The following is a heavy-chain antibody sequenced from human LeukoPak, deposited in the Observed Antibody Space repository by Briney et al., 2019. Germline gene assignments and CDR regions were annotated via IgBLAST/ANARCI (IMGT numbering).Heavy chain of an antibody. CDR3: ARGHRLQGIDKADY. V-gene: IGHV3-48*02. Sequence: GGSLRLSCAASGFTFSSYVMSWVRQAPGKGLEWVSYTSSSSSTIYYADSVRGRFTIARDNANNSLYLQMKSLRDEDTAVYYCARGHRLQGIDKADYWGQGTLVTVSS. D-gene: IGHD2-15*01. J-gene: IGHJ4*02. CDR2: TSSSSSTI. CDR1: GFTFSSYV.